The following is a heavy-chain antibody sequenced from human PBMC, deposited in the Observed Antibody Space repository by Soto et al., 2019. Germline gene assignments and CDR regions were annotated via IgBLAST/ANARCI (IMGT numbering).Heavy chain of an antibody. CDR1: GYTFTRYS. CDR3: ARDGLHFSYSSSSSARLFAS. J-gene: IGHJ4*02. Sequence: GASVKVSCKTSGYTFTRYSIHWVRQAPGQRLEWMGWINAANGKTEYSQKFQVRVTMTRDTSASTVYMELSSLRFEDTAVYYCARDGLHFSYSSSSSARLFASWGQGTLVTVSS. V-gene: IGHV1-3*01. D-gene: IGHD6-6*01. CDR2: INAANGKT.